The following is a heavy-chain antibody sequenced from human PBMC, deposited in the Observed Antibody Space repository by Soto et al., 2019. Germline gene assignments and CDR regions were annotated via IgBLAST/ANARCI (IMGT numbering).Heavy chain of an antibody. Sequence: PGGSLRLSCAASGFTFSSYGMHWVRQAPGKGLEWVAVISYDGSNKYYADSVKGRFTISRGNSKNTLYLQMNSLRAEDTAVYYCAKEDGYSYYNYYYYGMDVWGQGTTVTVSS. CDR1: GFTFSSYG. CDR2: ISYDGSNK. V-gene: IGHV3-30*18. J-gene: IGHJ6*02. CDR3: AKEDGYSYYNYYYYGMDV. D-gene: IGHD5-18*01.